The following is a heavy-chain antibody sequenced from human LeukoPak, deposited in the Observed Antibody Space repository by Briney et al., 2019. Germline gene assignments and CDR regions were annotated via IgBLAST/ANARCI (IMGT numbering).Heavy chain of an antibody. D-gene: IGHD3-22*01. CDR1: GFTFSSYS. Sequence: GGSLRLSCAASGFTFSSYSMNWVRQGPEKGLEWVSSISSSSSYIYYADSVKGRFTISRDNAKNSLYLQMNSLRAEDTTVYYCARADSNSFDTTGQGTLVTVSS. CDR3: ARADSNSFDT. V-gene: IGHV3-21*01. J-gene: IGHJ5*02. CDR2: ISSSSSYI.